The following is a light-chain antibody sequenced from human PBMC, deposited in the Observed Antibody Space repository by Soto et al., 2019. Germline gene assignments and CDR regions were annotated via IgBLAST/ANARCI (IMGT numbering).Light chain of an antibody. CDR2: WAS. Sequence: DIVMTQSPDSLAVSLGETATINCKSSQSVLYSSNNKNYLTWYQQKLGQPPKLLIYWASTRESGVPDRFSGSGSGTNFTLTISSLQAEDVAVYYGQQYYSTPWTCGQGTKVEIK. J-gene: IGKJ1*01. CDR3: QQYYSTPWT. V-gene: IGKV4-1*01. CDR1: QSVLYSSNNKNY.